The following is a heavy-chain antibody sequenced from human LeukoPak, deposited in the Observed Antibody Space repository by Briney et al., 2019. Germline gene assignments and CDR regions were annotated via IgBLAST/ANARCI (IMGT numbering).Heavy chain of an antibody. Sequence: GGSLRLSCAASGFTFSNYWMHWVRQAPGKGLERVAVISYDGSNKYYADSVKGRFTISRDNSKNTLYLQMNSLRAEDTAVYYCAKEYYYGSGSPFDYWGQGTLVTVSS. CDR2: ISYDGSNK. J-gene: IGHJ4*02. CDR3: AKEYYYGSGSPFDY. D-gene: IGHD3-10*01. CDR1: GFTFSNYW. V-gene: IGHV3-30*18.